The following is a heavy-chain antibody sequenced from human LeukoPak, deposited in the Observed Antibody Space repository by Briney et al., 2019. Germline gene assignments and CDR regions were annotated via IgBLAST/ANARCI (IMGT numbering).Heavy chain of an antibody. V-gene: IGHV3-30*02. CDR3: AKGPAYGDHDRHICDY. Sequence: PGGSLRLSCAASGFTFSSYGMHWVRQAPGKGLEWVAFIRYDGNNKYYADSVKGRFTISRDNSKNTLYLQMNSLRAEDTGVYYCAKGPAYGDHDRHICDYWGQGTLVTVSS. CDR2: IRYDGNNK. J-gene: IGHJ4*02. D-gene: IGHD4-17*01. CDR1: GFTFSSYG.